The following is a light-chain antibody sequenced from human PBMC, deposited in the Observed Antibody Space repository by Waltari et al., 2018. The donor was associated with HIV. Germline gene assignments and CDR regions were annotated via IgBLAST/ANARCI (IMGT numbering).Light chain of an antibody. V-gene: IGLV3-21*04. J-gene: IGLJ2*01. CDR2: YDI. Sequence: SYMLTQPPSVSVAPGEPARITCSGHNLGSSSVQWYQQKACHAPVLVIYYDIDRPSGIPERCSGSNSDNTATLTISMVEAGDEADYYCQVWDGDSNHVVFGGGTKLTVL. CDR1: NLGSSS. CDR3: QVWDGDSNHVV.